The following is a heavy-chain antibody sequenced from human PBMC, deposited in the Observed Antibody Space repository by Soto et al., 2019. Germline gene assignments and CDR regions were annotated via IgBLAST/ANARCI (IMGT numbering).Heavy chain of an antibody. Sequence: SETRSRTCTVTGDSISRRIYYWVWIRQPPGKGLEWIGSIYYSGSTYNNPSLRGRVSMSIDTSKDQFSLKLKSVTAADTALYFCARQRTSVVTQAYFDVWGPGSLVTFSS. D-gene: IGHD2-21*02. CDR1: GDSISRRIYY. J-gene: IGHJ4*02. CDR3: ARQRTSVVTQAYFDV. V-gene: IGHV4-39*01. CDR2: IYYSGST.